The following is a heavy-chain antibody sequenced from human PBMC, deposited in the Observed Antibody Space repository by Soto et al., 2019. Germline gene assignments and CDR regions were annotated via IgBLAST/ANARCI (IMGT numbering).Heavy chain of an antibody. D-gene: IGHD2-21*01. CDR3: ARDENSYCGGDCYSGPFDY. CDR1: GFTFSSYS. Sequence: GGSLRLSCAASGFTFSSYSMNWVRQAPGKGLEWVSYISSSSTIYYADSVKGRFTISRDNAKNSLYLQMNSLRAEDTAVYYCARDENSYCGGDCYSGPFDYWGQGTLVTVSS. V-gene: IGHV3-48*01. J-gene: IGHJ4*02. CDR2: ISSSSTI.